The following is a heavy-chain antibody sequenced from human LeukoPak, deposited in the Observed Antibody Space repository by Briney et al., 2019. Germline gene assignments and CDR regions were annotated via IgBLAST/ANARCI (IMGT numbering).Heavy chain of an antibody. D-gene: IGHD3-10*01. J-gene: IGHJ5*02. CDR2: IYYSGST. Sequence: SETLSLTCTVSGGSISSYYWSWIRQPPGKGLEWIGYIYYSGSTNYNPSLKSRVTISVDTSKNQFSLKLSSVTAADTAVYYCARVNYYGSGSYRAYNWFDPWGPGTLVTVSS. CDR1: GGSISSYY. V-gene: IGHV4-59*01. CDR3: ARVNYYGSGSYRAYNWFDP.